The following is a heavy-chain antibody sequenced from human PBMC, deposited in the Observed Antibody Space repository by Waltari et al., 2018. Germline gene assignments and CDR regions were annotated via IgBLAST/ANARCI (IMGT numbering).Heavy chain of an antibody. V-gene: IGHV1-69*13. J-gene: IGHJ4*02. CDR3: ARERMALTGLFDY. CDR1: GGTFSSYA. D-gene: IGHD7-27*01. CDR2: IIPIFGTA. Sequence: QVQLVQSGAAVKKPGSSVKVSCKASGGTFSSYAIHWVRQAPGQGLEWMGGIIPIFGTANYAQKFQGRVTITADESTSTAYMELSSLRSEDTAVYYCARERMALTGLFDYWGQGTLVTVSS.